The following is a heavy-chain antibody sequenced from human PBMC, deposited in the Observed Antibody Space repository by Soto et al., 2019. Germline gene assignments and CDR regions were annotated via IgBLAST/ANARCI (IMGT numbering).Heavy chain of an antibody. V-gene: IGHV1-69*13. J-gene: IGHJ4*02. CDR3: ARSREGTAMLKVTAALDY. Sequence: GASVKVSCKASGGTFSSYAISWVRQAPGQGLEWMGGIIPIFGTANYAQKFQGRVTITADESTSTAYMELSSLRSEDTAVYYCARSREGTAMLKVTAALDYWGQGTLVTVSS. CDR2: IIPIFGTA. D-gene: IGHD5-18*01. CDR1: GGTFSSYA.